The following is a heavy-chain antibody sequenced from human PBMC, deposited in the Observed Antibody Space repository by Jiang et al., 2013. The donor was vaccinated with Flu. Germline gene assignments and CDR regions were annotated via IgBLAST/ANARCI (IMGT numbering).Heavy chain of an antibody. Sequence: PGLVKPSETLSLTCIVSGAYISNYYWNWIRQPPGKGLEWIGYISHSGTSNHNPSLESRVNISIDTSKNQFSLKLGSVTAADTAVYYCARARNDYGDSRAGIDNWGQGTLVTVSS. CDR1: GAYISNYY. J-gene: IGHJ4*02. V-gene: IGHV4-59*12. D-gene: IGHD4-17*01. CDR2: ISHSGTS. CDR3: ARARNDYGDSRAGIDN.